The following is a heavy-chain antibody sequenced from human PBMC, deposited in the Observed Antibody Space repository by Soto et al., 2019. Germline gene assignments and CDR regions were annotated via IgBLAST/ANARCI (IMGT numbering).Heavy chain of an antibody. CDR2: IFHNGNT. CDR1: GGSISSSNW. Sequence: QVQLQESGPGLVKPSGTLSLTCAGSGGSISSSNWWSWVRQPPGKGLEWIGEIFHNGNTYSNPSLTGRVTMSVDKSKNQFSLNLNSVTAADTAVYYCASRTYAMDVWGQGTTVTVSS. CDR3: ASRTYAMDV. J-gene: IGHJ6*02. V-gene: IGHV4-4*02.